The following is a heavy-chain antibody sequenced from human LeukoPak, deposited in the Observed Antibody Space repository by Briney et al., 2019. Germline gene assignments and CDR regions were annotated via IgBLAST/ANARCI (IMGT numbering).Heavy chain of an antibody. Sequence: PSETLSLTCTVSGGSISSYYWSWIRQPPGKGLEWIGYIYYSGSTNYKPSLKSRVTISVDTSKNQFSLKLSSVTAADTAVYYCAREYSSSWYWVESWGQGTLVTVSS. CDR3: AREYSSSWYWVES. CDR2: IYYSGST. J-gene: IGHJ5*01. CDR1: GGSISSYY. V-gene: IGHV4-59*01. D-gene: IGHD6-13*01.